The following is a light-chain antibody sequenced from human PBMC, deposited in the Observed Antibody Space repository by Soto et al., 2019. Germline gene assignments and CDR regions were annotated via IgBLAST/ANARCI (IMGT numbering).Light chain of an antibody. CDR2: GAS. J-gene: IGKJ1*01. CDR3: QQYNDWPPWT. CDR1: QSVSSSY. V-gene: IGKV3D-15*01. Sequence: EIVLTQSPGTLSLSPGERATLSCRASQSVSSSYLAWYQQKPGQAPRLLIYGASSRATGIPARFSGSGSGTEFTLSISSLQSEDFAVYSCQQYNDWPPWTFGQGTKVDIK.